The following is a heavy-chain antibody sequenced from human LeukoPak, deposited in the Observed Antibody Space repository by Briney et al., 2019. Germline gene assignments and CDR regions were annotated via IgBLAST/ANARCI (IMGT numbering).Heavy chain of an antibody. J-gene: IGHJ3*02. D-gene: IGHD3-22*01. V-gene: IGHV3-30*18. CDR3: AKTYYYDSSGYLDAFDI. Sequence: GRSLRLSCAPSVFTFSSYGMHWVRHAPGKGLEWVAVISYDGNNNYYADSVKRRFTISRDNSKNTLYLQMNSLRAEDTAVYYCAKTYYYDSSGYLDAFDIWGQGTMVTVSS. CDR1: VFTFSSYG. CDR2: ISYDGNNN.